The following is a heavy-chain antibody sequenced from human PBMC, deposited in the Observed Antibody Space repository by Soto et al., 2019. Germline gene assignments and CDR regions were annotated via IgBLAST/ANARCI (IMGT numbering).Heavy chain of an antibody. Sequence: EVQLLESGGGLVQPGGSLRLSCAASGFTFSSYAMRWVRQAPGKGLEWVSAISGSGGSTYYADSVKGRFTISRDNSKNTLYLQMTSLSAEDTAVYYCARRGSGRYYDYWGQGTLVTVSS. CDR1: GFTFSSYA. CDR3: ARRGSGRYYDY. D-gene: IGHD6-19*01. J-gene: IGHJ4*02. V-gene: IGHV3-23*01. CDR2: ISGSGGST.